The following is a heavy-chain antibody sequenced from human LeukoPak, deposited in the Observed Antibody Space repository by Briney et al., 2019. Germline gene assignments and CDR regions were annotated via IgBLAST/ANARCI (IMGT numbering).Heavy chain of an antibody. CDR1: GGSISSYY. J-gene: IGHJ5*02. CDR3: ARHSHELERPLDDWFDP. V-gene: IGHV4-4*07. CDR2: IYTSGST. D-gene: IGHD1-1*01. Sequence: PSETLSLTCTVSGGSISSYYWSWIRQPAGKGLEWIGRIYTSGSTNYNPSLKSRVTMSVDTSKNQFSLKLSSVTAADTAVYYCARHSHELERPLDDWFDPWGQGTLVTVSS.